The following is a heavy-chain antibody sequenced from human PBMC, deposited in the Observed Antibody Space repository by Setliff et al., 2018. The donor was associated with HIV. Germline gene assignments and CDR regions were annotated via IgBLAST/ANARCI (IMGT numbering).Heavy chain of an antibody. Sequence: SETLSLTCTVSGGSISSYYWRWIRQPPGKGLEWIGYIYYTGSTNYNTSLKSRVTISVDTSKNQSTLKLSSVTDADTAVYYCARFVVVTAIQYYWYFDLWGRGTLVTVSS. V-gene: IGHV4-59*01. CDR2: IYYTGST. CDR1: GGSISSYY. D-gene: IGHD2-21*02. CDR3: ARFVVVTAIQYYWYFDL. J-gene: IGHJ2*01.